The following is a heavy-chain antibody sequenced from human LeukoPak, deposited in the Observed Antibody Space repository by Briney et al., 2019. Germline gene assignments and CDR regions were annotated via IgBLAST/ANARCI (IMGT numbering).Heavy chain of an antibody. Sequence: GGSLRLSCAASGFTFSSYVMSWVRQAPGEGLEWVSAVIGSYTYYADSGKVRFTISRDNSKSTLFLAMNSLRAGDTAVYYCAKGSSSSRPYYFDSWGLGTLVIVSS. CDR1: GFTFSSYV. V-gene: IGHV3-23*01. J-gene: IGHJ4*02. CDR3: AKGSSSSRPYYFDS. CDR2: VIGSYT. D-gene: IGHD6-19*01.